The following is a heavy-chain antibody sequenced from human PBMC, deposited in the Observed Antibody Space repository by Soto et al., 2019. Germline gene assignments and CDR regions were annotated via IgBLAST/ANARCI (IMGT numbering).Heavy chain of an antibody. CDR3: PRDYYDSSGYWAELEY. J-gene: IGHJ4*02. V-gene: IGHV3-48*01. D-gene: IGHD3-22*01. CDR1: GFTFSSYS. Sequence: EVQLVESGGGLVQPGGSLRLSCAASGFTFSSYSMNWVRQAPGKGLEWVSYISSSSSTIYYADSVKGRFTISRDNAKNTLSLQKNSIRAEDTAVYHSPRDYYDSSGYWAELEYCGQGTLVTVSS. CDR2: ISSSSSTI.